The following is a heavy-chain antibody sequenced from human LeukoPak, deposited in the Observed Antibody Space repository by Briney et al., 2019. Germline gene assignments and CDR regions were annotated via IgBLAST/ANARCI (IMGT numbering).Heavy chain of an antibody. J-gene: IGHJ5*02. Sequence: PSETLSLTCGVYGGSFTNYYWSWIGQPPGKGLEWIGEIDHSGITNYNSSLKSRVTISGDTSKNQFSLNLTSVTAADTAIYYCARRPRGGVPAAYNWFDPWGQGTLVSVSS. D-gene: IGHD6-13*01. V-gene: IGHV4-34*01. CDR3: ARRPRGGVPAAYNWFDP. CDR1: GGSFTNYY. CDR2: IDHSGIT.